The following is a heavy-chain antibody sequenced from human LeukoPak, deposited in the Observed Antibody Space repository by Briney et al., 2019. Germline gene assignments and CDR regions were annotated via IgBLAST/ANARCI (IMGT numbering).Heavy chain of an antibody. CDR1: GSTFSVYA. CDR3: ARVKRGYDSSGYLYYFDY. V-gene: IGHV3-23*01. CDR2: INGVGDST. J-gene: IGHJ4*02. D-gene: IGHD3-22*01. Sequence: GGSLRLSCTASGSTFSVYAMTWVRQPPAKGLDWVAGINGVGDSTHYAESVKGRFIISRDNPKNSLYLQMNSLRAEDTAVYYCARVKRGYDSSGYLYYFDYWGQGTLVTVSS.